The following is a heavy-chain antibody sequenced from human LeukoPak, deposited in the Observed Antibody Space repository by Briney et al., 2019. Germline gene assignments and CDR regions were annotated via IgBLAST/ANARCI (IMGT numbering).Heavy chain of an antibody. Sequence: SETLSLTCTVSGGSISSYYWSWIRQPPGKGLEWIGYIYYSGSTNYNPSLKSRVTISVDTSKNQFSLKLSSVTAADTAVYYCARHSDYEDYWGQGTLVTVSS. CDR1: GGSISSYY. CDR2: IYYSGST. D-gene: IGHD3-16*01. V-gene: IGHV4-59*08. CDR3: ARHSDYEDY. J-gene: IGHJ4*02.